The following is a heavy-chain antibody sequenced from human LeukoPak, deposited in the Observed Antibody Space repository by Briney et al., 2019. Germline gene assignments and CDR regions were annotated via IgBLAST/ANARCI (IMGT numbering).Heavy chain of an antibody. J-gene: IGHJ6*02. CDR3: AKDIRGYYYYGMDV. CDR1: GFTFDDYA. V-gene: IGHV3-9*01. Sequence: PGRSLRLSCAASGFTFDDYAMHWVRQAPGKGLEWVSGISWNSGSRGYADSVKGRFTISRDNAKNSLYLQMNSLRAEDTALYYCAKDIRGYYYYGMDVWGQGTTITVSS. CDR2: ISWNSGSR.